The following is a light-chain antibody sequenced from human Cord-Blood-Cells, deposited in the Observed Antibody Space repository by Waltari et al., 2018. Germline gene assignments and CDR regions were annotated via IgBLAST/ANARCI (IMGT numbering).Light chain of an antibody. CDR1: QSVSSY. Sequence: EIVLTQSPSTRSLSPGARATLSCRASQSVSSYLAVYQQKPGQAPRLLIYDASHRATGSPARFSGSGSGTDFTVTISSLEPGDFAVYYCQQRSNWLTFGGGTKVEIK. V-gene: IGKV3-11*01. CDR3: QQRSNWLT. CDR2: DAS. J-gene: IGKJ4*01.